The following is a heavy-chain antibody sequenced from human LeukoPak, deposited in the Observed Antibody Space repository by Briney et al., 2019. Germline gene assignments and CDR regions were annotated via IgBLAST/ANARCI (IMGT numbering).Heavy chain of an antibody. CDR2: IHHPSGGT. CDR1: GYTFTDYY. D-gene: IGHD5-24*01. J-gene: IGHJ4*02. V-gene: IGHV1-2*02. Sequence: ASVKVSCKASGYTFTDYYLHWVRQAPGQGLEWMGWIHHPSGGTNYAEKLQGRVTMTRDTSISTAYMELSRLTSDDAGVYYCVRDPGWLQVDYWGQGTLLTVSS. CDR3: VRDPGWLQVDY.